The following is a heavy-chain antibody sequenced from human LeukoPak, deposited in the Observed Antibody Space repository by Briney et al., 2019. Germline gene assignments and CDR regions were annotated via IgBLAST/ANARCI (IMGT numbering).Heavy chain of an antibody. J-gene: IGHJ3*02. CDR2: ISSSSSTI. CDR1: GFTFSSYS. D-gene: IGHD6-13*01. CDR3: ARDEAAAGNPRGAFDI. V-gene: IGHV3-48*04. Sequence: GGSLRLSCAASGFTFSSYSMNWVRQAPGKGLEWVSYISSSSSTIYYADSVKGRFTISRDNAKNSLYLQMNSLRAEDTAVYYCARDEAAAGNPRGAFDIWGQGTMVTVSS.